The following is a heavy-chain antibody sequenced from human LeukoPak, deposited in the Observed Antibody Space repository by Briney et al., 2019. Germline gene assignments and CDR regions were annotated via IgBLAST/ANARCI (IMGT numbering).Heavy chain of an antibody. V-gene: IGHV1-2*02. Sequence: ASVKVSCKTSGYTFTGNFMHWVRQAPGQGPEWMGWINPNNGDTNYAQKFQGRVTMTRVTSITTAYMELRSLRSDDTAVYYCARDLSYDSSGYYIVSWFDPWGQGTLVTVSS. CDR1: GYTFTGNF. CDR2: INPNNGDT. CDR3: ARDLSYDSSGYYIVSWFDP. D-gene: IGHD3-22*01. J-gene: IGHJ5*02.